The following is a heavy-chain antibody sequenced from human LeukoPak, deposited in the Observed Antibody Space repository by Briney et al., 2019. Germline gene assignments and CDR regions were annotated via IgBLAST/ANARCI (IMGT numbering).Heavy chain of an antibody. D-gene: IGHD6-13*01. J-gene: IGHJ4*02. V-gene: IGHV1-2*06. CDR2: INPNSGGT. CDR1: GGTFSSYT. Sequence: ASVKVSCKASGGTFSSYTISWVRQAPGQGLEWMGRINPNSGGTNYAQKFQGRVTMTRDTSISTAYMELSRLRSDDTAVYYCAGSPGIAAAGTNYWGQGTLVTVSS. CDR3: AGSPGIAAAGTNY.